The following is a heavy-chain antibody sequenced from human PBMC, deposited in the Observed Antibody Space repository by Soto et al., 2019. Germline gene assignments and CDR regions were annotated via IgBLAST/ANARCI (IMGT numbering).Heavy chain of an antibody. D-gene: IGHD2-2*01. V-gene: IGHV3-30*18. CDR2: ISYDGSNK. J-gene: IGHJ4*02. Sequence: GGYLRLSCAASGFTFSSYGMHWVRQAPGKGLEWVAVISYDGSNKYYADSVKGRFTISRDNSKNTLYLQMNSLRAEDTAVYYCAKSPRWYCSSTSCYYFDYWGQGTLVTVSS. CDR3: AKSPRWYCSSTSCYYFDY. CDR1: GFTFSSYG.